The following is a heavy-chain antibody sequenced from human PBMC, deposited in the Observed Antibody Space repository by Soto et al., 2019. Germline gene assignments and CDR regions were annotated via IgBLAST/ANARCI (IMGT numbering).Heavy chain of an antibody. Sequence: SVKVSCKASGGTFSSYAISWVRQAPGQGLEWMGGIIPIFGTANYAQKFQGRVTITADESTSTAYMELSSLRSEDTAVYYCARGEYYDYIWGSYRYNFFDYWGQGTLVTVSS. CDR3: ARGEYYDYIWGSYRYNFFDY. D-gene: IGHD3-16*02. J-gene: IGHJ4*02. CDR1: GGTFSSYA. CDR2: IIPIFGTA. V-gene: IGHV1-69*13.